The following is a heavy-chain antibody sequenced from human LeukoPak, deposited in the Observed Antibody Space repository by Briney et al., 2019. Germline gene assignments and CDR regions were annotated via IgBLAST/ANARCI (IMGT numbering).Heavy chain of an antibody. CDR1: GFTFSSYS. CDR2: ISSSSSTI. CDR3: ARDAHPVVAAPRGY. D-gene: IGHD2-15*01. J-gene: IGHJ4*02. Sequence: GGSLRLSCAASGFTFSSYSMNWVRQAPGKGLEWVSYISSSSSTIYYADSVKGRFTISRDNAKNSLYLQMNSLRAEDTAVYYCARDAHPVVAAPRGYWGQGTLVTVSS. V-gene: IGHV3-48*01.